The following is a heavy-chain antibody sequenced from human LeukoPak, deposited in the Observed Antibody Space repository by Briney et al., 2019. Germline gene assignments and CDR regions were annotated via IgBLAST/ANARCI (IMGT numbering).Heavy chain of an antibody. CDR2: IRSKANSYAT. D-gene: IGHD6-19*01. V-gene: IGHV3-73*01. J-gene: IGHJ5*02. Sequence: GGSLRLSCAASGFTFSGSAMHWVRQASGKGREWVGRIRSKANSYATAYAASVKGRFTISRDDSKNTADLQMNSLTTEDTAVYYCTRLGSSGWYNWFDTWGQGTLVTVSS. CDR1: GFTFSGSA. CDR3: TRLGSSGWYNWFDT.